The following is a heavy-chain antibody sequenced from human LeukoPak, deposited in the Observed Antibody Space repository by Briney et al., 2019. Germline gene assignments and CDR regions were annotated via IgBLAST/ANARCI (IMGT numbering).Heavy chain of an antibody. D-gene: IGHD2-8*01. J-gene: IGHJ4*02. CDR1: GFTFSSYS. Sequence: KPGGSLRLSCAASGFTFSSYSMNWVRQAPGKGLEWVSSISSSSSYIYYADSVKGRFTISRDNAKNSLYLQMNSLRAEDTAVYYCARVQQLMVYASSEWGQGTLVTVSS. CDR3: ARVQQLMVYASSE. V-gene: IGHV3-21*01. CDR2: ISSSSSYI.